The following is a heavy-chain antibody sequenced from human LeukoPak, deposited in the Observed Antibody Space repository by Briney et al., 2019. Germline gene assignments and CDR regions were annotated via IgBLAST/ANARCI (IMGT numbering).Heavy chain of an antibody. CDR3: ARHAAAGSFDY. V-gene: IGHV4-59*08. D-gene: IGHD6-13*01. Sequence: SETLSLTCAVYGGSFSGYYWSWIRQPPGKGLEWIGYIYYSGSTNYNPSLKSRVTISVDTSKNQFSLKLSSVTAADTAVYYCARHAAAGSFDYWGQGTLVTVSS. J-gene: IGHJ4*02. CDR1: GGSFSGYY. CDR2: IYYSGST.